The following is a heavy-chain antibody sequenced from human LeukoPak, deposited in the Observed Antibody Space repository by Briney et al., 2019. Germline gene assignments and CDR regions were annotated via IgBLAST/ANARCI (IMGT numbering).Heavy chain of an antibody. J-gene: IGHJ5*02. Sequence: PGGSLRLSCSASGFSVSNIPMSWVRRAPAKGLEWVSVVYSGGDTYYADSVKGRFTISRDHSKNTLYLQMDSLGAEDTALYYCAGDRRAVTIFGVEYNWFDPWGQGALVTVSS. D-gene: IGHD3-3*01. CDR1: GFSVSNIP. CDR3: AGDRRAVTIFGVEYNWFDP. CDR2: VYSGGDT. V-gene: IGHV3-53*01.